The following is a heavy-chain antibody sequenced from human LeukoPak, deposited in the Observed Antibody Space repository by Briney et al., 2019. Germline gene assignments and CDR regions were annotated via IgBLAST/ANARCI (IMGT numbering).Heavy chain of an antibody. CDR3: AREGVYYDSSGYYHKFDY. D-gene: IGHD3-22*01. Sequence: PGRSLRLSCAAFGFTFSSYAMHWVRQAPGKGLEWVAVISYDGSNKYYADSVKGRFTISRDNSKNTLYLQMNSLRAEDTAVYYCAREGVYYDSSGYYHKFDYWGQGTLVTVSS. J-gene: IGHJ4*02. CDR2: ISYDGSNK. V-gene: IGHV3-30-3*01. CDR1: GFTFSSYA.